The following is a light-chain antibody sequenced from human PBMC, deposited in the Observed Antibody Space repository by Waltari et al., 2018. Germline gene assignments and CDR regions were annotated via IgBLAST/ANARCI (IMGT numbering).Light chain of an antibody. CDR1: QTDSSSY. V-gene: IGKV3-20*01. J-gene: IGKJ1*01. CDR3: QLYDDSPPWT. CDR2: VAS. Sequence: EIVLTQSLGTLYLSPGERATLSCRASQTDSSSYLAWYQKKPGQAPRLLIFVASSSATGIPDRFSGSGSGTDFTLTISRLEPEECAVYYCQLYDDSPPWTFGQGTKVEIK.